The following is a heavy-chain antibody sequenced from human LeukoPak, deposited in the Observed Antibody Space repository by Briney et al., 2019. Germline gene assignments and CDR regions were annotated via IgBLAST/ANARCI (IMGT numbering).Heavy chain of an antibody. CDR2: ISYDGSNK. Sequence: GRSLRLSCAASGFTFSSYAMHWVRQAPGKGLEWVAVISYDGSNKYYADSVKGRFTISRDNSKNTLYLQMNSLRAEDTAVYYCAREGKLDTAMVLDAFDIWGQGTMVTVSS. D-gene: IGHD5-18*01. J-gene: IGHJ3*02. CDR3: AREGKLDTAMVLDAFDI. V-gene: IGHV3-30-3*01. CDR1: GFTFSSYA.